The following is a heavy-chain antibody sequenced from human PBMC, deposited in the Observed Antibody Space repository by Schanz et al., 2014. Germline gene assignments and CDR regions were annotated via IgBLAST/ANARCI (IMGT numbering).Heavy chain of an antibody. CDR3: VRLDVHDY. Sequence: EVQLLESGGGLAQPGGSLRLACAASGFNFNTYAMSWVRQAPGKGLEWVSGLTEGGGGTYYTDAVKGRFTISRDSSKNTLYLQMSSLKTEDTAVYYCVRLDVHDYWGQGTLVTVSA. V-gene: IGHV3-23*01. D-gene: IGHD3-16*01. J-gene: IGHJ4*02. CDR1: GFNFNTYA. CDR2: LTEGGGGT.